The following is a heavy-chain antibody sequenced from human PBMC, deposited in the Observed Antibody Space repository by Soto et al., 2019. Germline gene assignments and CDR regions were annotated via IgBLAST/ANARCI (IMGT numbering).Heavy chain of an antibody. D-gene: IGHD3-22*01. CDR3: ARLPYYYDSSGYYSWFDP. CDR1: GGSISRSSYY. CDR2: IYYSGST. J-gene: IGHJ5*02. V-gene: IGHV4-61*05. Sequence: SETLSLTCTVSGGSISRSSYYWGWIRQPPGKGLEWIGYIYYSGSTNYNPSLKSRVTISVDTSKNQFSLKLSSVTAADTAVYYCARLPYYYDSSGYYSWFDPWGQGTLVTVSS.